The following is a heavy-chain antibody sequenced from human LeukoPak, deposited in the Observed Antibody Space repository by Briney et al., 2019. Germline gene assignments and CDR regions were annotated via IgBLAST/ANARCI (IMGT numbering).Heavy chain of an antibody. J-gene: IGHJ4*02. CDR1: GFTFSSYA. V-gene: IGHV3-23*01. CDR2: ISGSGGST. CDR3: AKEGWFGELLQGVDY. Sequence: PGGSLRLSCAASGFTFSSYAMSWVRQAPGKGLEWVSAISGSGGSTYYADSVKGRFTISRDNSKNTLYLQINSLRAEDTAVYYCAKEGWFGELLQGVDYWGQGTLVTVSS. D-gene: IGHD3-10*01.